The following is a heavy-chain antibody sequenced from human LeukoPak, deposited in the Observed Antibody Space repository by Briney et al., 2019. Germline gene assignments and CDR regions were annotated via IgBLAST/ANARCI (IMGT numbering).Heavy chain of an antibody. D-gene: IGHD1-26*01. V-gene: IGHV1-69*02. J-gene: IGHJ4*02. Sequence: SVKVSXKASGGTFSSYTISWVRQAPGQGLEWMGRIIPILGIANYAQKFQGRVTITADKSTSTAYMELSSLRSEDTAVYYCARNPPHVGYYFDYWGQGTLVTVSS. CDR1: GGTFSSYT. CDR2: IIPILGIA. CDR3: ARNPPHVGYYFDY.